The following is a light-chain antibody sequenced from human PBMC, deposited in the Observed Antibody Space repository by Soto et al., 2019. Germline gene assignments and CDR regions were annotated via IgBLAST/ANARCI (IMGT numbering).Light chain of an antibody. Sequence: RVMTQSPATLSLSPGERATLSCRASQSVSTNVAWYQQKPGQAPRLLIYGASTRATDIPARFSGSGSGTDFTLTISSLQSEDFAVYYCQQYNNWPPWTFGQGTMVEVK. V-gene: IGKV3-15*01. J-gene: IGKJ1*01. CDR1: QSVSTN. CDR2: GAS. CDR3: QQYNNWPPWT.